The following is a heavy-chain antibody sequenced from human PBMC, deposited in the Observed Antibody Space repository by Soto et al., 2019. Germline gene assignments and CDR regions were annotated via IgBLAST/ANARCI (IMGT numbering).Heavy chain of an antibody. J-gene: IGHJ4*02. CDR1: GFTFSIYW. V-gene: IGHV3-7*01. Sequence: PGGSLRLSCAASGFTFSIYWMSWVRQAPGKRLEWVANINQDGSEKNHLDSVKGRFTISRDNAKNSLYLQMNSLRDEDTAVYYCARDGVGTFDYWGQGTLVTVSS. CDR3: ARDGVGTFDY. CDR2: INQDGSEK. D-gene: IGHD3-3*01.